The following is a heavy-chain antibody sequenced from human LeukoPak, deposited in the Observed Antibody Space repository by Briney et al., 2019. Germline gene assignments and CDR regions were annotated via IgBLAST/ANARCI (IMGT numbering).Heavy chain of an antibody. J-gene: IGHJ4*02. D-gene: IGHD3-22*01. CDR3: AATGRYYYDSSGPVFDY. Sequence: SETLSLTCTVSGGSISSYYWSWIRQPAGKGLEWIGRIYTSGSTNYNPSLKSRVTMSVDTSKNQFSLKLSSVTAADTAVYYCAATGRYYYDSSGPVFDYWGQGTLVTVSS. V-gene: IGHV4-4*07. CDR1: GGSISSYY. CDR2: IYTSGST.